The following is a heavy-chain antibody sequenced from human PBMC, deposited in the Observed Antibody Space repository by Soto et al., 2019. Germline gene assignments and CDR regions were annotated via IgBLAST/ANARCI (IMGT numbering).Heavy chain of an antibody. CDR2: ITPFNGNT. CDR1: GYTFTYRY. V-gene: IGHV1-45*02. Sequence: SVKVSCKASGYTFTYRYLHWVRQAPGQALEWMGWITPFNGNTNYAQKFQDRVTITRDRSMSTAYMELSSLRSEDTAMYYCARSDSVAGTFWFDPWGQGTLVTVSS. J-gene: IGHJ5*02. D-gene: IGHD6-19*01. CDR3: ARSDSVAGTFWFDP.